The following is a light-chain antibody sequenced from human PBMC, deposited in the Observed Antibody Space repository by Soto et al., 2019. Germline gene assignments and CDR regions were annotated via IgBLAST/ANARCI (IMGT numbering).Light chain of an antibody. Sequence: QLVLTQSPSASASLGASVSLTCTLSSAHHMYTIVWHQHQPQKGPRYLMRLHSDGSHTKGDGIPDRFSGSSSGAERYLIISSLQSEDEADYYCQTWGSEEVLFGGGTQLTVL. CDR2: LHSDGSH. V-gene: IGLV4-69*01. CDR1: SAHHMYT. J-gene: IGLJ2*01. CDR3: QTWGSEEVL.